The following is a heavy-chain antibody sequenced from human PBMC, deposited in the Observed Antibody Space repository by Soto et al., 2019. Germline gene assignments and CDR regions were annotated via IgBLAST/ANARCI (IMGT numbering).Heavy chain of an antibody. CDR3: ARGSDYTSSFDY. D-gene: IGHD3-16*01. CDR1: GGSFSGYT. J-gene: IGHJ4*02. Sequence: QVQLQQWGAGLLKPSETLSLTCAVYGGSFSGYTWIWIRQPPGKGLEWIGEINHSGTTNHNPSLKSRVIISVDTSKKQFSLMLTSVTAADTAVYYCARGSDYTSSFDYWGQGTLVTVSP. V-gene: IGHV4-34*01. CDR2: INHSGTT.